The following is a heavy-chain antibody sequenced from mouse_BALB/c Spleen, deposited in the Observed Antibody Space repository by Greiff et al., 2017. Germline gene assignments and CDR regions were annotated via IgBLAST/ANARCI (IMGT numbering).Heavy chain of an antibody. D-gene: IGHD2-4*01. Sequence: EVKLQESGPGLVKPSQSLSLTCTVTGYSITSDYAWNWIRQFPGNKLEWMGYISYSGSTSYNPSLKSRISITRDTSKNQFFLQLNSVTTEDTATYYCARGGYYDYDVYYAMDYWGQGTSVTVSS. V-gene: IGHV3-2*02. CDR2: ISYSGST. CDR3: ARGGYYDYDVYYAMDY. CDR1: GYSITSDYA. J-gene: IGHJ4*01.